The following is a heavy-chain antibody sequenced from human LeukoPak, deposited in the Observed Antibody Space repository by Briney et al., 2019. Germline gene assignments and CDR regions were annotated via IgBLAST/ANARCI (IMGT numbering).Heavy chain of an antibody. V-gene: IGHV1-69*04. D-gene: IGHD4-17*01. Sequence: ASVKVSCKASGGTFSSYAISWVRQAPGQGLEWMGRIIPILGIANYAQKFQGRVTITADKSTSTAYMELSSLRSEDTAVYYCVRWANGDYEGTFDYWGQGTLVTVSS. J-gene: IGHJ4*02. CDR1: GGTFSSYA. CDR2: IIPILGIA. CDR3: VRWANGDYEGTFDY.